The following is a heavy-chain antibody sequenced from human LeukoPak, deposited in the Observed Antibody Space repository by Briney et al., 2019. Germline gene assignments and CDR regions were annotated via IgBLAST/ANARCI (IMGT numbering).Heavy chain of an antibody. J-gene: IGHJ4*02. CDR1: GGSISRSNW. V-gene: IGHV4-4*02. CDR3: TRTEYFVFDY. CDR2: IIHSGNT. D-gene: IGHD6-6*01. Sequence: PSETLSLTCAVSGGSISRSNWWTWVRQSPGKGLEWIGDIIHSGNTNYNPSLRSRVTISVDTSKNQFPLKLSSVTAADTAVYYCTRTEYFVFDYWGQGTLVTVSS.